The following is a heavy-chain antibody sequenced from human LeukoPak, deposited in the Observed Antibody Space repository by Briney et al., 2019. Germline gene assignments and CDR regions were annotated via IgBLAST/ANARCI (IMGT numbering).Heavy chain of an antibody. J-gene: IGHJ4*02. V-gene: IGHV4-59*01. CDR3: ARASWAYSPFDH. CDR1: RGSISIYY. Sequence: KSSGTLSLTCTVSRGSISIYYWNWIRQSPGKGREWIGYIDNTAKITTNPTLRSRVTISVDTPKNQFSLKLNSATAADTAVYYCARASWAYSPFDHWGQGTLVTVSS. CDR2: IDNTAKI. D-gene: IGHD2-21*01.